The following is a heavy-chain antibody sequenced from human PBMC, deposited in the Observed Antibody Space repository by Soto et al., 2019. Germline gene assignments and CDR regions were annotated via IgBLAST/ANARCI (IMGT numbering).Heavy chain of an antibody. J-gene: IGHJ4*02. CDR1: GVNFSKYS. Sequence: SLNLSCAAAGVNFSKYSIHLVRQTPGKGLRWVAFISSDGRNEHYADSVKGRFTISRDNAKNTVSLQMNSLRAEDTGVYYCAKDSWYFDIWSQRSLVTVSS. D-gene: IGHD6-13*01. CDR3: AKDSWYFDI. V-gene: IGHV3-30*04. CDR2: ISSDGRNE.